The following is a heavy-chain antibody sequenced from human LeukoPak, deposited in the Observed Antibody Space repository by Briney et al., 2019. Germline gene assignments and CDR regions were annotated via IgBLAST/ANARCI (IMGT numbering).Heavy chain of an antibody. CDR3: ARVGPIVGATGGDAFDI. Sequence: SETLSLTCTVSGYSISSGYYWGWIRQPPGKGLEWIGSIYHSGSTYYNPSLKSRVTISVDTSKNQFSLKLSSVTAADTAVYYCARVGPIVGATGGDAFDIWGQGTMVTVSS. CDR2: IYHSGST. J-gene: IGHJ3*02. V-gene: IGHV4-38-2*02. CDR1: GYSISSGYY. D-gene: IGHD1-26*01.